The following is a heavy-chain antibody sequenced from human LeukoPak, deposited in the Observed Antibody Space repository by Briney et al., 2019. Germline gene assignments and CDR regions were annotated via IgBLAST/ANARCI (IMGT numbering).Heavy chain of an antibody. CDR2: INHSGSTS. CDR3: ARKSGYARDY. V-gene: IGHV4-34*01. CDR1: GESFSGYF. J-gene: IGHJ4*02. D-gene: IGHD5-12*01. Sequence: SETLSLTCAVYGESFSGYFWNWIRQPPGKGLEWIGEINHSGSTSNHNPSLKSRVTVSVDTSKNQFSLKLSSVTAADTAVYYCARKSGYARDYWGQGNLVTVSS.